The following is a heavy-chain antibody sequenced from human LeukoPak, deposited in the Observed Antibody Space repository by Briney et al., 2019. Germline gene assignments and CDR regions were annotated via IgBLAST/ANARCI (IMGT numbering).Heavy chain of an antibody. CDR1: GFTFSSYG. CDR3: TTELLLAYCGGDCYSSSNAFDI. D-gene: IGHD2-21*02. J-gene: IGHJ3*02. CDR2: IKSKTDGGTT. V-gene: IGHV3-15*01. Sequence: PGGSLRLSCAASGFTFSSYGMHWVRQAPGKGLEWVGRIKSKTDGGTTDYAAPVKGRFTISRDDSKNTLYLQMNSLKTEDTAVYYCTTELLLAYCGGDCYSSSNAFDIWGQGTMVTVSS.